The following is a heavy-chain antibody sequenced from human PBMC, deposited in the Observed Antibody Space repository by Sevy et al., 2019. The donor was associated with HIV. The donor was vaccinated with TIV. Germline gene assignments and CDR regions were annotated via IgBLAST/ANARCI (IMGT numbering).Heavy chain of an antibody. D-gene: IGHD4-17*01. CDR1: GFTFSTYS. Sequence: GGSLRLSCAASGFTFSTYSMNWVRQAPGKGLEWDSYISSSSRTIFYADSVKGRFTISRDNAKKSLYLQMDSLTAEDTAVYYCARAEQTYGDYDYFDYWGQGTLVTVSS. V-gene: IGHV3-48*01. CDR2: ISSSSRTI. J-gene: IGHJ4*02. CDR3: ARAEQTYGDYDYFDY.